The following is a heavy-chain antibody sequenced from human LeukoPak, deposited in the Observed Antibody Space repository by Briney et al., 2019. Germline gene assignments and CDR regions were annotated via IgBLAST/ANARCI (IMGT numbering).Heavy chain of an antibody. J-gene: IGHJ3*02. CDR2: INSDGSST. D-gene: IGHD6-13*01. Sequence: PGGSLRLSCAASGFTFSSYWMHWVRQAPGKGLVGVSRINSDGSSTSYADSVKGRFTISRDNAKNTLYLQMNSLRAEDTAVYYCARVRAAAGTMGAFDIWGQGTMVTVSS. CDR3: ARVRAAAGTMGAFDI. CDR1: GFTFSSYW. V-gene: IGHV3-74*01.